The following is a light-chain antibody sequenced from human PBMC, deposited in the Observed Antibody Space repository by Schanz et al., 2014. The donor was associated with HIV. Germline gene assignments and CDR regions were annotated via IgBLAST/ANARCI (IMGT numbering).Light chain of an antibody. Sequence: QSVLTQPRSVSGSPGQSVTISCTGTTSDVGAYNFVSWYQQHPGKAPKLMIYDVTKRPSGVPDRFSGSKSGNTASLTISGLQAEDEADYYCSSYGGGDTLLFGGGTKLTVL. V-gene: IGLV2-11*01. CDR1: TSDVGAYNF. J-gene: IGLJ3*02. CDR2: DVT. CDR3: SSYGGGDTLL.